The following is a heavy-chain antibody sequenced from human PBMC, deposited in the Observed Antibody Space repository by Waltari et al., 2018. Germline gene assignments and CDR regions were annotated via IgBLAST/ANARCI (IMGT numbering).Heavy chain of an antibody. Sequence: QVQLQESGPGLVKPSETLSLTCAVSGYSISSGYYWGWIRQPPGKGLEWIGSSYHSGSTYYNPSLKSRVTISVDTSKNQFSLKLSSVTAADTAVYYCARAYCSSTSCYYYFDYWGQGTLVTVSS. CDR2: SYHSGST. D-gene: IGHD2-2*01. V-gene: IGHV4-38-2*01. J-gene: IGHJ4*02. CDR3: ARAYCSSTSCYYYFDY. CDR1: GYSISSGYY.